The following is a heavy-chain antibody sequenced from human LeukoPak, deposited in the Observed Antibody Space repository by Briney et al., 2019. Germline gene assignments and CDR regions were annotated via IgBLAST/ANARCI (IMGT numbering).Heavy chain of an antibody. CDR2: INHSGST. D-gene: IGHD2-2*02. V-gene: IGHV4-34*01. Sequence: PSETLSLTCAVYGGSFSGYYWSWIRQPPGKGPEWIGEINHSGSTNYNPSLKSRVTISVDTSKNQFSLKLSSVTAADTAVYYCASSLGDCSSTSCYTFDYWGQGTLVTVSS. J-gene: IGHJ4*02. CDR3: ASSLGDCSSTSCYTFDY. CDR1: GGSFSGYY.